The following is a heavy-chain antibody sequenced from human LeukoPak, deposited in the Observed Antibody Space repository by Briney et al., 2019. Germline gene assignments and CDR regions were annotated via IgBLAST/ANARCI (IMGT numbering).Heavy chain of an antibody. CDR3: ARADGYKGFDY. D-gene: IGHD5-24*01. V-gene: IGHV1-46*01. J-gene: IGHJ4*02. CDR1: GYTFTSYY. CDR2: INPSGGST. Sequence: VSVKVSCKASGYTFTSYYMHWVRQAPGQGLEWMGIINPSGGSTSYAQKFQGRVTMTRDMSTSTVYMELSSLRSEDTAVYYCARADGYKGFDYWGQGTLVTVSS.